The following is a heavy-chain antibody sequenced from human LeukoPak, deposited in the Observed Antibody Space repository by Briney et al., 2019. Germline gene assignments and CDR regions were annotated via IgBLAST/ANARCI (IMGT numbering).Heavy chain of an antibody. CDR2: ISGSGGST. Sequence: GGSLRLSCAASGFTFSSYAMSWVRQAPGKGLEGVSAISGSGGSTYYADSVKGRFTISRDNSKNTLYLQMNSLRAEDTAVYYCAKDPVFWSGVTPSYYYYGMDVWGQGTTVTVSS. V-gene: IGHV3-23*01. D-gene: IGHD3-3*01. CDR3: AKDPVFWSGVTPSYYYYGMDV. J-gene: IGHJ6*02. CDR1: GFTFSSYA.